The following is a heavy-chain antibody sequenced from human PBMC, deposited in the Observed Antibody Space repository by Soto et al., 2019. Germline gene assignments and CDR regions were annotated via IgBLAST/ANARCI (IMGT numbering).Heavy chain of an antibody. CDR1: GHSCTSYG. CDR3: ARGTPSVHY. J-gene: IGHJ4*02. D-gene: IGHD1-1*01. CDR2: ISAYNGNT. V-gene: IGHV1-18*01. Sequence: SVMVSCMASGHSCTSYGMSCVRQAPGQGLEWMGWISAYNGNTNYAQKLQGRVTMTTDTSASTAYMELSSLRSEDTAVYYCARGTPSVHYWGQGTLVTVS.